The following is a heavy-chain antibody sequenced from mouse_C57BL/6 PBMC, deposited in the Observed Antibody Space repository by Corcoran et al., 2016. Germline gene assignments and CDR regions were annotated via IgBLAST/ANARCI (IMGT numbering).Heavy chain of an antibody. CDR1: GYTFTDYY. V-gene: IGHV1-76*01. Sequence: QVQLKQSGAELVRPGASVKLSCKASGYTFTDYYINWVKQRPGQGLEWIARIYPGSGNTYYNEKFKGKATLTAEKSSSTAYMQLSSLTSEDSAVYFCAVMVSDFDYWGQGTTLTVSS. D-gene: IGHD2-2*01. CDR3: AVMVSDFDY. CDR2: IYPGSGNT. J-gene: IGHJ2*01.